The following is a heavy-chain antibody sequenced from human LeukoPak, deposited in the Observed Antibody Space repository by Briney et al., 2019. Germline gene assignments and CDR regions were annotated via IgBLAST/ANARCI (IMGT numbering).Heavy chain of an antibody. CDR3: ARDGRSSSWYDYGMDV. D-gene: IGHD6-13*01. CDR1: GFTFSSYS. J-gene: IGHJ6*02. CDR2: ISSSSSTI. V-gene: IGHV3-48*04. Sequence: GGSLRLSCAASGFTFSSYSMNWVRQAPGKGLEWVSYISSSSSTIYYADSVKGRFTISRDNAKNSLYLQMNSLRAEDTAVYYCARDGRSSSWYDYGMDVWGQGTTVTVSS.